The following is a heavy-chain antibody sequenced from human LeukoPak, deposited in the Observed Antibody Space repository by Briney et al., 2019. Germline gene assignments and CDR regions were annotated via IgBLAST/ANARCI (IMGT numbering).Heavy chain of an antibody. CDR2: IYDSGST. D-gene: IGHD3-22*01. V-gene: IGHV4-59*01. Sequence: AETLTLTCTVSGGSISSYYWSWIWQPPGKGLEWIGNIYDSGSTNYNPSLKSRLTISVDTSKNQCSLKLSSVTAADTAVYCCARQSISGSSLSYFDYWGQGTLVNVSS. CDR1: GGSISSYY. J-gene: IGHJ4*02. CDR3: ARQSISGSSLSYFDY.